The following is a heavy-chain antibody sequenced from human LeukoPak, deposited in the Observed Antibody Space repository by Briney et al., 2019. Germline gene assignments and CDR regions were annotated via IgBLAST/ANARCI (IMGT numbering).Heavy chain of an antibody. CDR2: ISVSGNT. D-gene: IGHD2-21*01. CDR1: GFTLSSYA. J-gene: IGHJ4*02. Sequence: PGGSLRLSCAASGFTLSSYAMSWVRQGPGKGLEWVSAISVSGNTYHADSVKGRFTISRGSYKNTLYLQMNSLRAEDAAVYYCANALVTTCIGAYCYPFDYWGQGSLGTASS. V-gene: IGHV3-23*01. CDR3: ANALVTTCIGAYCYPFDY.